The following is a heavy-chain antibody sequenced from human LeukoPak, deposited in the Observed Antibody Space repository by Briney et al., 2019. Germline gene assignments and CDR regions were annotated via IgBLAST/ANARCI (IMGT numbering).Heavy chain of an antibody. CDR3: ARERPDSSSWFYGFFDY. D-gene: IGHD6-13*01. CDR2: IIPIFGTA. J-gene: IGHJ4*02. Sequence: ASVKVSCKASGGTFSSYAISWVRQAPGQGLEWMGGIIPIFGTANYAQKFQGRVTITADKSTSTAYMELSSLRSEDTAVYYCARERPDSSSWFYGFFDYWGQGTLVTVSS. CDR1: GGTFSSYA. V-gene: IGHV1-69*06.